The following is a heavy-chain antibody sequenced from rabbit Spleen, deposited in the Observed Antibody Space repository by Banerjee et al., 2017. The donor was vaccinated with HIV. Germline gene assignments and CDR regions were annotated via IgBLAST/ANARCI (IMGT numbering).Heavy chain of an antibody. J-gene: IGHJ4*01. D-gene: IGHD1-1*01. CDR2: IYTGNRKT. CDR1: GFSFSNGYD. CDR3: ARDNGSGDYIDVYFNL. Sequence: QSLEESGGDLVKPGASLTLTCTASGFSFSNGYDMCWVRQAPGKGLEWIGCIYTGNRKTYYASWAQGRFTISKSSSTTVTLQMTSLTAADTATYFCARDNGSGDYIDVYFNLWGPGTLVTVS. V-gene: IGHV1S40*01.